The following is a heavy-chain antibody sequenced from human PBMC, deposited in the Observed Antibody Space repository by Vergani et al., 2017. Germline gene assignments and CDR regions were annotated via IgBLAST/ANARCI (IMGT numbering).Heavy chain of an antibody. CDR3: AKDGDYGDYGSYFDY. CDR1: GFTFDDYA. V-gene: IGHV3-43D*04. D-gene: IGHD4-17*01. CDR2: ISWDGGST. Sequence: EVQLVESRGVVVQPGGSLRLSCAASGFTFDDYAMHWVRQAPGKGLEWVSLISWDGGSTYYADSVKGRFTISRDNSKNSLYLQMNSLRAEDTALYYCAKDGDYGDYGSYFDYWGQGTLVTVSS. J-gene: IGHJ4*02.